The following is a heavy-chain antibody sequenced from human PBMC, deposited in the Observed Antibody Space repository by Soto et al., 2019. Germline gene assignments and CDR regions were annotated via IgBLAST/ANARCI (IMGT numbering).Heavy chain of an antibody. J-gene: IGHJ6*02. CDR2: IHYSGST. Sequence: SETLSLTCTVSGGCMSSYYWSWIRQSPGKGLEWIGYIHYSGSTKSNPSLKSRVTISVDTSRNQVSLKLSSVTAADSAVYFCARARYQLLHPYYYGMDVWGQGTTVTVSS. V-gene: IGHV4-59*01. D-gene: IGHD2-2*01. CDR3: ARARYQLLHPYYYGMDV. CDR1: GGCMSSYY.